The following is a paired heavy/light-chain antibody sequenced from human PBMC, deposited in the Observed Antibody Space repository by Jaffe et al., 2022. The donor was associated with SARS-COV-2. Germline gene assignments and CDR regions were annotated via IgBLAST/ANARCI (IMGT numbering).Light chain of an antibody. CDR2: DAS. J-gene: IGKJ1*01. V-gene: IGKV1-33*01. CDR1: QDISNY. Sequence: DIQMTQSPSSLSASVGDRVTITCQASQDISNYLNWYQQKPGKAPKLLIYDASNLETGVPSRFSGSGSGTDFTFTISSLQPEDIATYYCQQYDNLPRTFGQGTKVEIK. CDR3: QQYDNLPRT.
Heavy chain of an antibody. D-gene: IGHD4-17*01. CDR3: ASDVAVKVTTVTS. Sequence: QVQLVESGGGLVKPGGSLRLSCAASGFTFSDYYMSWIRQAPGKGLEWVSYISSSGSTIYYADSVKGRFTISRDNAKNSLYLQMNSLRAEDTAVYYCASDVAVKVTTVTSWGQGTLVTVSS. CDR2: ISSSGSTI. V-gene: IGHV3-11*01. CDR1: GFTFSDYY. J-gene: IGHJ4*02.